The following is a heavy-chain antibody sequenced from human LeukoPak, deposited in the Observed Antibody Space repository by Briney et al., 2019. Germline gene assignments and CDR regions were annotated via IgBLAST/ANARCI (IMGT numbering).Heavy chain of an antibody. V-gene: IGHV1-69*04. CDR1: GGTFSSYA. CDR3: AIEDSGGATNDY. Sequence: SVKLSCKASGGTFSSYAISWVRHAPGQGLEWMGRIIPILGIANYAQKFQGRVTITADKSTSTAYMELSSLRSEDTAVYYCAIEDSGGATNDYWGQGTLVTVSS. CDR2: IIPILGIA. D-gene: IGHD1-26*01. J-gene: IGHJ4*02.